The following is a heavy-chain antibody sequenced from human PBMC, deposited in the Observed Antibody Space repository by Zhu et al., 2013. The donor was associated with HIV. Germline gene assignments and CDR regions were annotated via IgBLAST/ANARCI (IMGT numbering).Heavy chain of an antibody. CDR2: IIPIFGTA. J-gene: IGHJ6*02. CDR1: GGTFSSYA. Sequence: QVQLVQSGAEVKKPGSSVKVSCKASGGTFSSYAISWVRQAPGQGLEWMGGIIPIFGTANYAQKFQGRVTITADESTSTAYMELSSLRSEDTAVYYCARWGAAAGSLPYYYGMDVWGQGTTVTVSS. V-gene: IGHV1-69*01. CDR3: ARWGAAAGSLPYYYGMDV. D-gene: IGHD6-13*01.